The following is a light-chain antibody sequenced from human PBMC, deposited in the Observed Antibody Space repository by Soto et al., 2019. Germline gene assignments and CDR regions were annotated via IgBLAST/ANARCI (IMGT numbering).Light chain of an antibody. CDR3: SSYTTSSTPVV. J-gene: IGLJ2*01. Sequence: QSALTQPASVSGSPGQSITISCTGTSSDVGGYNYVSWYQQHLGKGPKLMIYEVSNRPSGVSNRFSGSKSGNTASLTISGLQAEDEADYYCSSYTTSSTPVVFGGGTKLTVL. CDR1: SSDVGGYNY. V-gene: IGLV2-14*01. CDR2: EVS.